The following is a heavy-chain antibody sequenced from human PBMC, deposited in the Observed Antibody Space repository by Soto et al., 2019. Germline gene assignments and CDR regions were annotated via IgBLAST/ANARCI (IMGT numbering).Heavy chain of an antibody. J-gene: IGHJ3*02. Sequence: PSETLSLTCAVYGGSFSGYYWSWIRQPPGKGLEWIGEINHSGSTNYNPSLKSRVTISVVTSKNQFSLKLSSVTAADTAVYYCARDRLPSIYSSSSRSKPSDAFDIWGQGTMVTVSS. CDR2: INHSGST. CDR1: GGSFSGYY. CDR3: ARDRLPSIYSSSSRSKPSDAFDI. D-gene: IGHD6-6*01. V-gene: IGHV4-34*01.